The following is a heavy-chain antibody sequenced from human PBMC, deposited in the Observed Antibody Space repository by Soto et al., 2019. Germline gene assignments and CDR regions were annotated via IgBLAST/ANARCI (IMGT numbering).Heavy chain of an antibody. CDR1: KFTFSSYG. D-gene: IGHD2-2*01. V-gene: IGHV3-30*18. CDR2: ISYDGSNK. CDR3: AKDPTSTRGHYFDY. Sequence: QVQLVESGGGVVQPGRSLRLSCAASKFTFSSYGMHWVRQAPGKGLEWAAVISYDGSNKESADSVKGRFTISRDNSKNTVYLQMNSLRAEDTAVYYCAKDPTSTRGHYFDYWGQGTLVTVSS. J-gene: IGHJ4*02.